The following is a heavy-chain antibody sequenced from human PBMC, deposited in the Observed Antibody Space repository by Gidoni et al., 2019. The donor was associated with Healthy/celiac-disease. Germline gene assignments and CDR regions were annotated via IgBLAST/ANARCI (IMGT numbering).Heavy chain of an antibody. CDR1: GFTSRGPA. Sequence: EVKLVESGGGLVQPGGSLKLSCAASGFTSRGPAMHWVRQASGQGLEWVGRIRSKANSYATAYAASVKGRFTISRDDSKNTAYLQMNSLKTEDTAVYYCTYHYYYGSGSYGDYWGQGTLVTVSS. D-gene: IGHD3-10*01. CDR2: IRSKANSYAT. CDR3: TYHYYYGSGSYGDY. J-gene: IGHJ4*02. V-gene: IGHV3-73*01.